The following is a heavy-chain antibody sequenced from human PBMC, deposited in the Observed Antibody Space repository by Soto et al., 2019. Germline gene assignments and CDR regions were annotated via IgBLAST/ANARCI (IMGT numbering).Heavy chain of an antibody. Sequence: QVQLVQSGADVKKPGSSVKVSRKSSGGTFSTYTLAWVRQAPGQGLEWVGGIIPIFGTANYPQKFKGRVTITADESTSTAYMELSSLRSEDTAVYYCARSQDSSGYWNSCFDPWGQGTLVTVSS. CDR3: ARSQDSSGYWNSCFDP. CDR2: IIPIFGTA. J-gene: IGHJ5*02. V-gene: IGHV1-69*01. D-gene: IGHD3-22*01. CDR1: GGTFSTYT.